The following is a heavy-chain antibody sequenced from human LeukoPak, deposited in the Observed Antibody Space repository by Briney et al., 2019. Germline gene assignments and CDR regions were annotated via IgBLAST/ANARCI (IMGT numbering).Heavy chain of an antibody. V-gene: IGHV4-39*01. J-gene: IGHJ4*02. CDR1: GGSISSGPYY. CDR3: ARLRATLTVVVTLFDS. D-gene: IGHD3-22*01. CDR2: MYYSGNT. Sequence: PSETLSLTCTVSGGSISSGPYYWGWIRQPPGKGLEWIGSMYYSGNTYYNPSLQSRVTISGDPSKNQFSLKLNSVTAADTDVYYCARLRATLTVVVTLFDSWGQGTLVTVSS.